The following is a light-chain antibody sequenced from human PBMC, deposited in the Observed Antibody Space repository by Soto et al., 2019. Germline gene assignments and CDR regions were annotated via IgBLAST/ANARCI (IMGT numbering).Light chain of an antibody. V-gene: IGKV1-39*01. CDR2: AAS. Sequence: DIEMIQYPSSLSASVEDRVTITCRASQSISNNLNWYQQKPGKAPKFLIYAASSLQSGVPSRFSGSGSGTDFTLTISSLQPEDFATYYCQQSYSKSRTFGQGTKVDIK. CDR1: QSISNN. CDR3: QQSYSKSRT. J-gene: IGKJ1*01.